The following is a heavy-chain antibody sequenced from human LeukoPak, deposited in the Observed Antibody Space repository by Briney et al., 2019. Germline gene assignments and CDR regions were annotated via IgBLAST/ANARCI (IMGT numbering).Heavy chain of an antibody. V-gene: IGHV4-34*01. CDR1: GGSFSGYY. J-gene: IGHJ5*02. Sequence: SETLSLTCAVYGGSFSGYYWSWIRQPPGKGLEWIGEINHSGSTNYNPSLKSRVTISVDTSKNQFSLKLSSVTAADTAIYYCARGSRRFDPWGQGTLVTVSS. CDR2: INHSGST. CDR3: ARGSRRFDP.